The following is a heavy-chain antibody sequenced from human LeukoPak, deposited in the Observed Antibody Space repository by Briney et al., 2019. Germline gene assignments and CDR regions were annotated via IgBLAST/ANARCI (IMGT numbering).Heavy chain of an antibody. J-gene: IGHJ4*02. V-gene: IGHV3-23*01. CDR2: ISGSGGST. CDR3: AKGDGNSGSYSYFDY. D-gene: IGHD1-26*01. CDR1: GFTFSSYA. Sequence: GGSLRLSCAASGFTFSSYAMSWVRQAPGKGLEWVSAISGSGGSTYYADSVKGRFTISRDNSKNTLYLQMNSLRAEDTAVYYCAKGDGNSGSYSYFDYWGQGTLVTVSS.